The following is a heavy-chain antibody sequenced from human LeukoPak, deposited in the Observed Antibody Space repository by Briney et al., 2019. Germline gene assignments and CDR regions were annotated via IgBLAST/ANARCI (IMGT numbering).Heavy chain of an antibody. D-gene: IGHD3-3*01. CDR2: INPNSGGT. V-gene: IGHV1-2*02. CDR3: ARDLHDFWSGYYPHFFDY. Sequence: VASVKVSCKASGYTFTGYYMHWVRQAPGQGLEWMGWINPNSGGTNYAQKFQGRVTMTRDTSISTAYMELSRLRSDDTAVYYCARDLHDFWSGYYPHFFDYWGQGTLVTVSS. CDR1: GYTFTGYY. J-gene: IGHJ4*02.